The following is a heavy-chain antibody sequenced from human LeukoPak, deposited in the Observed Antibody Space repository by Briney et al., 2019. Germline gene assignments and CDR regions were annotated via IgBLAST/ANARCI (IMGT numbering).Heavy chain of an antibody. V-gene: IGHV3-48*03. CDR2: ISSSGITI. D-gene: IGHD6-19*01. J-gene: IGHJ5*02. CDR3: ARDGSGWYVGGNWFDP. CDR1: GFTLSSYE. Sequence: GGSLRLSGAASGFTLSSYEMDGGRQAPGKGREWVSYISSSGITIYYADSVKGRFTIGRDNAKNSLYLQMNSLRAEDTAVYYCARDGSGWYVGGNWFDPWGQGTLVTVSS.